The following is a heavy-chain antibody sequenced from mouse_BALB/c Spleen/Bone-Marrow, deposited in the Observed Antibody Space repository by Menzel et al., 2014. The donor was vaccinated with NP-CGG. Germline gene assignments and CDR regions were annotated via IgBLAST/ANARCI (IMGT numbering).Heavy chain of an antibody. CDR1: GFSLTSYG. D-gene: IGHD6-1*01. Sequence: QVQLQQSGPGLVQPSQSLSITCTVSGFSLTSYGVHWVRQPPGKGLEWLGVIWICGSTDYNAAFISRQSISKDNTKSQVFFKMNSLQADDTAIYYCARQPLRRHAMDYWGQGTSVTVSS. J-gene: IGHJ4*01. CDR3: ARQPLRRHAMDY. V-gene: IGHV2-4*02. CDR2: IWICGST.